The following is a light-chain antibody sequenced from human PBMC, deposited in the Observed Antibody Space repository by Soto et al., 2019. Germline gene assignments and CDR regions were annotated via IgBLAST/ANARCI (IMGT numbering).Light chain of an antibody. CDR2: GAS. Sequence: EMVLTQSPGTLSLSPGDGATLSCRASQSVSSSYLAWYQQKPGQAPRLLIYGASSRATGIPDRFSGSGSGTYFTLTISRVEPEDFAVYYCQQYGSSLPFGGGTTVEIK. CDR1: QSVSSSY. CDR3: QQYGSSLP. J-gene: IGKJ4*01. V-gene: IGKV3-20*01.